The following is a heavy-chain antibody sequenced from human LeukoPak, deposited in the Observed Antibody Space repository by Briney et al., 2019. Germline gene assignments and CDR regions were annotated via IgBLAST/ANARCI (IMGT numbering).Heavy chain of an antibody. V-gene: IGHV4-59*12. CDR2: IYHRGST. CDR3: ASNEPSTSRDY. CDR1: GGSISSYY. Sequence: SETLSLTCTVSGGSISSYYWSWIRQPPGKGLEWIGEIYHRGSTNYNPSLKSRVTISVDKSKNQFSLKLSSVTAADTAVYYCASNEPSTSRDYWGQGTLVTVSS. J-gene: IGHJ4*02. D-gene: IGHD1-1*01.